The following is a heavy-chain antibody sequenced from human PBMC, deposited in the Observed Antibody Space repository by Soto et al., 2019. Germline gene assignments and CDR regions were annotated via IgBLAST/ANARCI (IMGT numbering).Heavy chain of an antibody. Sequence: QVQLVQSGAEVKKPGSSVKVSCKASGYTDTNCVISWVRQAPGQGLEWMGGIFPKFGTTYSAQKLQDRLTITADESTSTVYMQLSSLRLDDTAVYYCEAEMTFGKLSVVWGQGTTVIFSS. CDR3: EAEMTFGKLSVV. J-gene: IGHJ6*02. CDR1: GYTDTNCV. CDR2: IFPKFGTT. V-gene: IGHV1-69*01. D-gene: IGHD3-16*02.